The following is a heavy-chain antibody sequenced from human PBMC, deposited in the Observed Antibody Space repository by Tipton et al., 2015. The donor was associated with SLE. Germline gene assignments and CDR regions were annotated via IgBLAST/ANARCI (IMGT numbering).Heavy chain of an antibody. CDR1: GDSISRYY. D-gene: IGHD3-3*01. CDR3: ASGTLEWSHEPDY. CDR2: IYYSGST. J-gene: IGHJ4*02. Sequence: TLSLTCTVSGDSISRYYWSWIRQPPGKGLEWIGYIYYSGSTNYNPSLKSRITISLDTSKNQFSLKLNSVTAADTAMFYCASGTLEWSHEPDYWGQGTLVTVSS. V-gene: IGHV4-59*12.